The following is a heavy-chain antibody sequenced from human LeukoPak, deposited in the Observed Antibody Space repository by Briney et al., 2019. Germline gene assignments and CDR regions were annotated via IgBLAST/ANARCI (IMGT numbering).Heavy chain of an antibody. CDR3: AKKGQADDGGKPD. V-gene: IGHV3-23*05. CDR2: IDRGVSST. J-gene: IGHJ4*02. CDR1: GFTFSIYD. Sequence: PGGSLRLSCAASGFTFSIYDLSWVRQAPGKGLECVSAIDRGVSSTYYADSVKGRFTISRDNSKNTLYLQMNNLRVDDTAVYYCAKKGQADDGGKPDWGQGTLVTVSS.